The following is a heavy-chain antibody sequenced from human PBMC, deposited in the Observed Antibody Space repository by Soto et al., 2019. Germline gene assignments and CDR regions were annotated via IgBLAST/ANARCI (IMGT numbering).Heavy chain of an antibody. CDR1: GGSFSGYY. Sequence: SETLSLTCAVYGGSFSGYYWSWIRQPPGKGLEWIGEINHSGSTNYNPSLKSRVTISVDTSKNQFSLKLSSVTAADTAVYYCARGTAVARSPMRDYFDYWGQGTLVTVSS. CDR2: INHSGST. J-gene: IGHJ4*02. V-gene: IGHV4-34*01. CDR3: ARGTAVARSPMRDYFDY. D-gene: IGHD6-19*01.